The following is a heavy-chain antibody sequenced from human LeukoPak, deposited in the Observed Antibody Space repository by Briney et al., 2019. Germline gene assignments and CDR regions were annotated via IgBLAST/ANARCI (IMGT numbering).Heavy chain of an antibody. CDR2: INHSGST. J-gene: IGHJ3*02. V-gene: IGHV4-34*01. D-gene: IGHD6-19*01. Sequence: SEPLSLTCAVYGGSFSVYYWRWIRQPPGKGLEWIGEINHSGSTNYNPSLKSRVTISVDMSKNQFSLKLSSVTAADTAVYYCARAEQWLVPDAFDIWGQGTMVTVSS. CDR1: GGSFSVYY. CDR3: ARAEQWLVPDAFDI.